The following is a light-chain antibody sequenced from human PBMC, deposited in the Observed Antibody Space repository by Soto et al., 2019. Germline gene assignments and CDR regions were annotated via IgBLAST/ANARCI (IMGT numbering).Light chain of an antibody. V-gene: IGKV3-20*01. Sequence: EIELTQSPGTLSLSQGERATLSCRASQSVSSSYLAWYQQKPGQAPRLLIYGASSRATGIPDRFSGSGSGTEFTLTISRLEPEDFAMYYCKQYGSSWTFGQGTKV. CDR2: GAS. CDR1: QSVSSSY. J-gene: IGKJ1*01. CDR3: KQYGSSWT.